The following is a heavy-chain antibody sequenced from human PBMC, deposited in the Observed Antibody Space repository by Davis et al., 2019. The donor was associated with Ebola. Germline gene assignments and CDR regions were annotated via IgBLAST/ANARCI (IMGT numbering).Heavy chain of an antibody. J-gene: IGHJ2*01. V-gene: IGHV3-11*01. D-gene: IGHD3-10*01. CDR2: ISSSGSTI. CDR3: AKVLLWFGELSDWYFDL. CDR1: GFTFSDYY. Sequence: GGSLRLSCAASGFTFSDYYMSWIRQAPGKGLEWVSYISSSGSTIYYADSVKGRFTISRDNAKNSLYLQMNSLRAEDTAVYYCAKVLLWFGELSDWYFDLWGSGTLVTVSS.